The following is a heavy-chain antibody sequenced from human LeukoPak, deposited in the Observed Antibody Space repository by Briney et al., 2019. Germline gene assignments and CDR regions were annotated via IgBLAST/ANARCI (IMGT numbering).Heavy chain of an antibody. Sequence: SETLSLTCAVYGGSFSGYYWSWVRQPPGKGLEWIGEINHIGSTNYNPSLKSRVTISVDTSKNQFSLKLSSVTAADTAVYYCARGLSFYSSGWYGYWGQGTLVTVSS. CDR3: ARGLSFYSSGWYGY. CDR1: GGSFSGYY. D-gene: IGHD6-19*01. V-gene: IGHV4-34*01. J-gene: IGHJ4*02. CDR2: INHIGST.